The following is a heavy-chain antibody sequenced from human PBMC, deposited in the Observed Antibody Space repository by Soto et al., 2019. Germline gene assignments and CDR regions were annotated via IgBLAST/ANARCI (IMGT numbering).Heavy chain of an antibody. D-gene: IGHD2-21*02. CDR1: GYNFTNYF. CDR2: IYPADSDT. Sequence: PGQSLKISWKGSGYNFTNYFIARVRQMPGKGLEWMGIIYPADSDTTYSPSFQGQVTISVDKSISTAYLQWSSLKASDTAMYYCARRLHLLMGFDYWGQGTVVTVSS. V-gene: IGHV5-51*01. CDR3: ARRLHLLMGFDY. J-gene: IGHJ4*02.